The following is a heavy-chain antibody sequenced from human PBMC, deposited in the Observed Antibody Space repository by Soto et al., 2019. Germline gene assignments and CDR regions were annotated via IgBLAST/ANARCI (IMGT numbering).Heavy chain of an antibody. CDR2: ISYDGSNK. D-gene: IGHD6-13*01. CDR3: AKSKVAAAGTKGRQATPNWNYYGMDV. CDR1: GFTFSSYG. Sequence: QVQLVESGGGVVQPGRSLRLSCAASGFTFSSYGMHWVRQAPGKGLEWVAVISYDGSNKYYADSVKGRFTISRDNSKNPLYLKMNSLRAEDTAVYYCAKSKVAAAGTKGRQATPNWNYYGMDVWGQGTTVTVSS. V-gene: IGHV3-30*18. J-gene: IGHJ6*02.